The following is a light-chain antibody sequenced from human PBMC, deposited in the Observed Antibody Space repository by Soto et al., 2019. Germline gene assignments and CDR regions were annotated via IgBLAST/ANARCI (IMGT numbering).Light chain of an antibody. CDR1: QCVSSY. CDR2: DAS. J-gene: IGKJ5*01. V-gene: IGKV3-11*01. CDR3: QQRSNWPRIT. Sequence: EIVLTQSHATLFLSPGEKDTLSCRARQCVSSYLAWYQQNPGQAPRLLIYDASNRATGIPARFSGSGSGTDFTLTISSLEPEDFAVYYCQQRSNWPRITFGQGTRLEIK.